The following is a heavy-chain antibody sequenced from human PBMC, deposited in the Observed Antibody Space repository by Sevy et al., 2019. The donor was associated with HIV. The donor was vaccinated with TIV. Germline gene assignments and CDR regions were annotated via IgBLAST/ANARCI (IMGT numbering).Heavy chain of an antibody. Sequence: SETLSLTCTVSGGSISSGGYYWSWIRQHPGKGLEWIGCIYYSGSTNYNPSLKSRVTISIDTSKNQFSLKLTSVTAADTAVYYCARAPPVRSGYDSLNWFDPWGQGTLVTVSS. J-gene: IGHJ5*02. D-gene: IGHD5-12*01. CDR2: IYYSGST. CDR1: GGSISSGGYY. CDR3: ARAPPVRSGYDSLNWFDP. V-gene: IGHV4-61*08.